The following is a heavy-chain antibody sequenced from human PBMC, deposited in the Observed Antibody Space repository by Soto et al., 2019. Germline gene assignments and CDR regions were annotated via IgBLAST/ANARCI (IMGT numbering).Heavy chain of an antibody. D-gene: IGHD3-16*02. J-gene: IGHJ4*02. CDR1: GVTFSSYA. Sequence: ASVKVSSKASGVTFSSYAISWVRQAPGQGLEWMGGIIPIFGTANYAQKFQGRVTITADESTSTAYMELLSLRCEDTALYYCARESTYVWGSYRYQPFDYWGQGTLVTVSS. CDR3: ARESTYVWGSYRYQPFDY. V-gene: IGHV1-69*13. CDR2: IIPIFGTA.